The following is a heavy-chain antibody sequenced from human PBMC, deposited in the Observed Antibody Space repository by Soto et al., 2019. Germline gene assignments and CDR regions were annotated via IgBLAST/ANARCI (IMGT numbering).Heavy chain of an antibody. CDR2: IWYDGSNK. CDR3: ARDGYCSGGSCYSVPVFDY. J-gene: IGHJ4*02. V-gene: IGHV3-33*01. CDR1: GFTFSSYG. Sequence: QVQLVESGGGVVQPGRSLRLSCAASGFTFSSYGMHWVRQAPGKGLEWVAVIWYDGSNKYYADSVKGRFTISRDNSEKPLNXQMNSLRAEETAVYYCARDGYCSGGSCYSVPVFDYWGQGTLVTVSS. D-gene: IGHD2-15*01.